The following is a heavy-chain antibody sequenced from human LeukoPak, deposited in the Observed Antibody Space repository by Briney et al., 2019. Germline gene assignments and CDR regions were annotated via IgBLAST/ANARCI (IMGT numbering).Heavy chain of an antibody. D-gene: IGHD6-13*01. J-gene: IGHJ3*02. V-gene: IGHV4-61*02. CDR3: ARAPEGYSSSWYKGDAFDI. Sequence: SETLSLTCTVSGGSISSGSYYWSWIRQPAGKGREWIGRIYTSGSTNYNPSLKSRVTISVDTSKNQFSLKLSSVTAADTAVYYCARAPEGYSSSWYKGDAFDIWGQGTMVTVSS. CDR1: GGSISSGSYY. CDR2: IYTSGST.